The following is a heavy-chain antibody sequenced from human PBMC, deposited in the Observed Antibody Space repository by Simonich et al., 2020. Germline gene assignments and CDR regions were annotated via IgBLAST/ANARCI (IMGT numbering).Heavy chain of an antibody. D-gene: IGHD1-1*01. CDR3: ARSTTGTTAFDI. CDR1: GYTFTSYG. V-gene: IGHV1-18*01. CDR2: ISAYNGNT. J-gene: IGHJ3*02. Sequence: QVQLVQSGAEVKKPGASVKVSCKASGYTFTSYGISWGRQAPGQGLEWMGWISAYNGNTNYAKKLQGRVTMTTDTSTSTDYMELRSLRSDDTAVYYCARSTTGTTAFDIWGQGTMVTVSS.